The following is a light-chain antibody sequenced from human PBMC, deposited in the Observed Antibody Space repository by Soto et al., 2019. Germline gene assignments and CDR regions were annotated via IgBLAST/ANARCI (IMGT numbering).Light chain of an antibody. CDR3: QQYDNLPPFT. CDR1: QDIRTS. V-gene: IGKV1-33*01. J-gene: IGKJ3*01. Sequence: DIQMTQSPSSLSASVGARVSITCQASQDIRTSLSWFQQKPGRALKLLIYGASYLETGVPSRFRGSGSGTDFSFTISSLQPEDIATYYCQQYDNLPPFTFGPGTKVDIK. CDR2: GAS.